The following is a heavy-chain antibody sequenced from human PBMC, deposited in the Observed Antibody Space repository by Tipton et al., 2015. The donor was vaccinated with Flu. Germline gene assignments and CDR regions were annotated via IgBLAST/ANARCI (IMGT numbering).Heavy chain of an antibody. CDR1: GGSFSGYY. CDR3: ARGHTAMVGSLYYYGMDV. Sequence: TLSLTCAVYGGSFSGYYWSWIRQPPGKGLEWIGEINHSGGTNYNPSLKSRVTKSVDTSKNQFSLKLSSVTAADTAVYYCARGHTAMVGSLYYYGMDVWGQGTTVTVSS. CDR2: INHSGGT. V-gene: IGHV4-34*01. J-gene: IGHJ6*02. D-gene: IGHD5-18*01.